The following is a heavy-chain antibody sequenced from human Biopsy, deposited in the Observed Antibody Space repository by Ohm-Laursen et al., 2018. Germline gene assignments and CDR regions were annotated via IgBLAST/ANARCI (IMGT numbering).Heavy chain of an antibody. CDR1: SGSISGYH. J-gene: IGHJ4*02. CDR2: ISYTGGI. D-gene: IGHD2-2*01. CDR3: ARMPHFDY. V-gene: IGHV4-59*01. Sequence: GTLSLTWTVSSGSISGYHWSWIRKSPGKGLEWLAYISYTGGITSNPSLNGRATMSLDTSKNQFSLRLIYVTAADTAVYYCARMPHFDYWGQGILVTVSS.